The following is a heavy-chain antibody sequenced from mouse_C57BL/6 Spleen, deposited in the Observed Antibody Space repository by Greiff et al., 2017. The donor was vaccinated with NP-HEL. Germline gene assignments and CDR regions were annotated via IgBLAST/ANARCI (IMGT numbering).Heavy chain of an antibody. J-gene: IGHJ2*01. CDR2: INPSNGGT. V-gene: IGHV1-53*01. CDR3: ARSAYYYGSSSYYFDY. Sequence: VQLQQPGTELVKPGASVKLSCKASGYTFTSYWMHWVKQRPGQGLEWIGNINPSNGGTNYNEKFKSKATLTVDKSSSTAYMQLSSLTSEDSAVYYCARSAYYYGSSSYYFDYWGQGTTLTVSS. CDR1: GYTFTSYW. D-gene: IGHD1-1*01.